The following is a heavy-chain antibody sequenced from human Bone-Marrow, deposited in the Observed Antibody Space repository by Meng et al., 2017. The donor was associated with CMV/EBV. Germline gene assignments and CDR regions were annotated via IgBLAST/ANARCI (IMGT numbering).Heavy chain of an antibody. V-gene: IGHV4-39*07. CDR3: ARQYDRVVVIANWFDP. CDR2: IYYSGST. CDR1: GGSISSSSYY. J-gene: IGHJ5*02. D-gene: IGHD2-21*01. Sequence: GSLRLSCTVSGGSISSSSYYWGWIRQPPGKGLEWIGSIYYSGSTYYNPSLKSRVTISVDTSKNQFSLKLSSVTAADTAVYYCARQYDRVVVIANWFDPWGQGTLVTVSS.